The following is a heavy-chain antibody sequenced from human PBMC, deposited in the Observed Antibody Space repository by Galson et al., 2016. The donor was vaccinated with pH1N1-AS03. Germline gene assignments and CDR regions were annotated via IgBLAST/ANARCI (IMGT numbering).Heavy chain of an antibody. V-gene: IGHV3-43*02. Sequence: SLRLSCAASGFPSEDYAMHWVRQAPGEGLEWVALIGGNGLNSGYADSVKGRFTIFRDNRKNFVYLEMHSLTIECSALYYCARDMNRFDYWGQGTRVPVSS. CDR3: ARDMNRFDY. D-gene: IGHD1-14*01. CDR1: GFPSEDYA. J-gene: IGHJ4*02. CDR2: IGGNGLNS.